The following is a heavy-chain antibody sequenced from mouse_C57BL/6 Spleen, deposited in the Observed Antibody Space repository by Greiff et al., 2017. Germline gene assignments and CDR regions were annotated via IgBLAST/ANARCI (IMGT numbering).Heavy chain of an antibody. CDR1: GFTFSDYY. Sequence: EVQRVESEGGLVQPGSSMKLSCTASGFTFSDYYMAWVRQVPEKGLEWVANINYDGSSTYYLDSLKSRFIISRDNAKNILYLQMSSLKSEDTATYYCAREGDYGSSSWYFDVWGTGTTVTVSS. J-gene: IGHJ1*03. CDR2: INYDGSST. V-gene: IGHV5-16*01. D-gene: IGHD1-1*01. CDR3: AREGDYGSSSWYFDV.